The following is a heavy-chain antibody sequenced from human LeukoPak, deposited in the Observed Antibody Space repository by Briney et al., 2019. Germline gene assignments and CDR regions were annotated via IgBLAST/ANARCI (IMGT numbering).Heavy chain of an antibody. CDR3: ARAGYDFWSGYYLDY. CDR1: GFTFDDYA. V-gene: IGHV3-43D*03. CDR2: ISWDGGST. D-gene: IGHD3-3*01. J-gene: IGHJ4*02. Sequence: GGSLRLSCAASGFTFDDYAMHWVRQAPGKGLEWVSLISWDGGSTHYADSVKGRFTISRDNAKNTLYLQMNSLRAEDTAVYYCARAGYDFWSGYYLDYWGQGTLVTVSS.